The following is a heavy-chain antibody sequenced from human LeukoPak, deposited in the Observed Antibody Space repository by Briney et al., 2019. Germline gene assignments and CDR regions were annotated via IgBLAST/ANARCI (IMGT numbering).Heavy chain of an antibody. CDR1: GFTFSSYE. V-gene: IGHV3-48*03. CDR3: ARRYCSSTSCLFDH. J-gene: IGHJ4*02. D-gene: IGHD2-2*01. Sequence: GSLRLSCAASGFTFSSYEMNWVRQAPGKGLEWVSYISSSGSTIYYADSVKGRFTISRDNAKNSLYLQMNSLRAEDTAVYHCARRYCSSTSCLFDHWGQGTLVTVSS. CDR2: ISSSGSTI.